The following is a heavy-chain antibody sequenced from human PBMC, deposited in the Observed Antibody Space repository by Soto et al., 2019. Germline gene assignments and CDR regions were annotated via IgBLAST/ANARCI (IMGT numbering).Heavy chain of an antibody. CDR2: IYPGDSDT. CDR1: GYSFTSYW. CDR3: ARGEAPAATSGMDV. V-gene: IGHV5-51*01. D-gene: IGHD2-2*01. J-gene: IGHJ6*02. Sequence: HGESLKISGKGSGYSFTSYWIGWVRQMPGKGLEWMGIIYPGDSDTRYSPSFQGQVTISADKSISTAYLQWSSLKASDAAMYFCARGEAPAATSGMDVWAPGTTATVSS.